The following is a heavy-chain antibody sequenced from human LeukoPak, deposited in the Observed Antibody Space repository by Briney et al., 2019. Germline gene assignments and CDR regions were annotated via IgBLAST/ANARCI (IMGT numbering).Heavy chain of an antibody. Sequence: SQTLSLTCTVSGGSISSGGYYWSWIRQHPGKGLEWIGYIYYSGSTYYNPSLKSRVTISVDTSKNQFSLKLSSVTAAATAGYYCASSGKSSWYPVWGQGTLVTVSS. CDR1: GGSISSGGYY. D-gene: IGHD6-13*01. CDR3: ASSGKSSWYPV. V-gene: IGHV4-31*03. J-gene: IGHJ4*02. CDR2: IYYSGST.